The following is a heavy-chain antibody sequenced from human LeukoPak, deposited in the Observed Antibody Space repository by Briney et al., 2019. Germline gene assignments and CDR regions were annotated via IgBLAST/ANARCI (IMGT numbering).Heavy chain of an antibody. CDR2: ISADNGNT. CDR3: ARTPHRSLEWLYWGFFDY. J-gene: IGHJ4*02. CDR1: GYTFTNYG. V-gene: IGHV1-18*01. Sequence: GASVKVSCKASGYTFTNYGINWVRQARGQGLEWMGWISADNGNTNYAQKVQGRVTMTTDTSTSTAYMELRSLRSDDTAVYYCARTPHRSLEWLYWGFFDYWGQGTLVTVSS. D-gene: IGHD3-3*01.